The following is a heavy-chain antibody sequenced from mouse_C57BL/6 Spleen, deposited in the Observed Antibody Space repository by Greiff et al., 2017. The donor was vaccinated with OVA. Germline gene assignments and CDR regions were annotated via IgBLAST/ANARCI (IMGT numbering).Heavy chain of an antibody. CDR2: LDPETGGT. V-gene: IGHV1-15*01. Sequence: QVHVKQSGAELVRPGASVTLSCKASGYTFTDYEMHWVKQTPVHGLEWIGALDPETGGTAYNQKFKGKAILTADKSSSTAYMELRSLTSEDSAVYYCTSTIVTTDWGQGTTLTVSS. D-gene: IGHD2-5*01. CDR3: TSTIVTTD. J-gene: IGHJ2*01. CDR1: GYTFTDYE.